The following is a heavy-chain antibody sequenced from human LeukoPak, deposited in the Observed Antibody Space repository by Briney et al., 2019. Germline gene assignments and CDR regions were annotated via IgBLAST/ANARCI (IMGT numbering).Heavy chain of an antibody. CDR3: ARVGGDFWSGYDY. V-gene: IGHV4-59*01. Sequence: PSETLSLTCTVSGGSISSYYWSWIRQPPGKGLEWIGYIYYSGSTNYNPSLKSRVTISVDTSKNQFSLKLSSVTAADTAVYYCARVGGDFWSGYDYWGQGTLVTVSS. J-gene: IGHJ4*02. CDR1: GGSISSYY. D-gene: IGHD3-3*01. CDR2: IYYSGST.